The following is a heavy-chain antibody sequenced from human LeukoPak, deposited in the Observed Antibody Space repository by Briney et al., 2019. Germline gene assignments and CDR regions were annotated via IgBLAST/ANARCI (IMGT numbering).Heavy chain of an antibody. Sequence: SETLSLTCTVSGGSISSYYWVWIRQPPGKGLEWIGYIYYSGSTNYNPSLKSRVTISVDTSKNQFSLKLSSVTAADTAVYYCARVAGNMDVWGKGTTVTISS. CDR3: ARVAGNMDV. CDR2: IYYSGST. V-gene: IGHV4-59*01. J-gene: IGHJ6*03. CDR1: GGSISSYY. D-gene: IGHD3-10*01.